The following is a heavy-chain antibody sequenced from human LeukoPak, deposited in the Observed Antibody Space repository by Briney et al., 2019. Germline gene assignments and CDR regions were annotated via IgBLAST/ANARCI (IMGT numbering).Heavy chain of an antibody. CDR1: GGSISISNW. Sequence: SGTLSLTCAVSGGSISISNWWSWVRQPPGKGLEWIGEIYHSGSTNYNPSLKSRVTISVDKSKNQFSLKLSSVTAADTAVYYCASRLYDSARNFGYWGQGALVTVSS. D-gene: IGHD3-22*01. CDR3: ASRLYDSARNFGY. J-gene: IGHJ4*02. V-gene: IGHV4-4*02. CDR2: IYHSGST.